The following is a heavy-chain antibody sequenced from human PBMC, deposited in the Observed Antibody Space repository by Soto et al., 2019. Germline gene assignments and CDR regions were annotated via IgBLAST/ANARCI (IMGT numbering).Heavy chain of an antibody. V-gene: IGHV6-1*01. CDR3: AREPGHCSCGSCLRGFDY. Sequence: QVQLQQSGPGLVKPSQTLSLTCAISGDSVSSNTATWNWIRQSPSGGLEWLGRTFYRSKWYNDYSVSVKSRITINPDTSKTQFSLQLNAVTPEDTAVYYCAREPGHCSCGSCLRGFDYWGQGTLLTVSS. D-gene: IGHD2-15*01. CDR1: GDSVSSNTAT. J-gene: IGHJ4*02. CDR2: TFYRSKWYN.